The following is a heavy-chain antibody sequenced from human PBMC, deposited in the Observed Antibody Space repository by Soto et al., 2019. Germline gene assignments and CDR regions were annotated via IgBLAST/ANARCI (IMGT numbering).Heavy chain of an antibody. Sequence: GGSLRLSCAASGFTFSSYSMNWVRQAPGKGLEWVSSISSSSSYIYYADSVKGRFTISRDNAKNSLYLQMNSLRAEDTAVYYCARVVVADPNWFDPWGQGTLVTVSS. V-gene: IGHV3-21*01. CDR1: GFTFSSYS. CDR2: ISSSSSYI. CDR3: ARVVVADPNWFDP. D-gene: IGHD2-15*01. J-gene: IGHJ5*02.